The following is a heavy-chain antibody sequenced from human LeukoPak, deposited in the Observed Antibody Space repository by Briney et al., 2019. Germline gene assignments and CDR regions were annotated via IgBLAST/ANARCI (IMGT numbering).Heavy chain of an antibody. J-gene: IGHJ4*02. Sequence: GGSLRLSCAASGFTFSSYWTSWVRQAPGKGLEWVANIKQDGSEKYYVDSVKGRFTISRDNAKNSLYLQMSSLRAEDTAVYYCARDWFSGWYGYFDYWGQGTLVTVSS. CDR1: GFTFSSYW. D-gene: IGHD6-19*01. V-gene: IGHV3-7*04. CDR2: IKQDGSEK. CDR3: ARDWFSGWYGYFDY.